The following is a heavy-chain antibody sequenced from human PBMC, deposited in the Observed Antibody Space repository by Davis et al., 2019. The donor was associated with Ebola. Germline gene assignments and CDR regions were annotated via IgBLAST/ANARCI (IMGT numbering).Heavy chain of an antibody. J-gene: IGHJ6*02. V-gene: IGHV3-30*18. CDR1: GFMFSSYG. Sequence: GESLKISCAASGFMFSSYGIHWVRQAPGKGLEWVAVKSYDGSNTYYAGSVKGRFTISRDNSKETLYLQVNSLRAEDTAVYYCAKDRCRSRRCQDFFYGMDVWGQGTTVTVSS. D-gene: IGHD2-2*01. CDR2: KSYDGSNT. CDR3: AKDRCRSRRCQDFFYGMDV.